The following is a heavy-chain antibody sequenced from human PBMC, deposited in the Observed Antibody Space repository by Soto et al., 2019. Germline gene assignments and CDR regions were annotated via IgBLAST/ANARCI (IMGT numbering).Heavy chain of an antibody. CDR1: GGTFSSYT. CDR2: IIPILGIA. CDR3: ARVFGGSGYDEGYFDR. V-gene: IGHV1-69*02. J-gene: IGHJ2*01. Sequence: QVQLVPSGVEVKKPGFSVKVSCKASGGTFSSYTISWVRQGPGQGLEWVGRIIPILGIATYAEKFQDRVTITAHKSTSTAYMELSSLRSENTAVYYCARVFGGSGYDEGYFDRWCRGTLVTLSS. D-gene: IGHD5-12*01.